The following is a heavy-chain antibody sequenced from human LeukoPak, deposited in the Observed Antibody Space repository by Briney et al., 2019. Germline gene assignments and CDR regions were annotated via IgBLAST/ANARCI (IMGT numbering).Heavy chain of an antibody. CDR3: ARSFLGYCSSTSCGDAFDI. CDR1: GFTVSSNY. J-gene: IGHJ3*02. D-gene: IGHD2-2*01. Sequence: PGGSLRLSCAASGFTVSSNYMSWVRQAPGKGLEWVSVIYSGGSTYYAESVKGRFTISRDNSKNTLYLQMNSLRAEDTAVYYCARSFLGYCSSTSCGDAFDIWGQGTMVTVSS. CDR2: IYSGGST. V-gene: IGHV3-66*02.